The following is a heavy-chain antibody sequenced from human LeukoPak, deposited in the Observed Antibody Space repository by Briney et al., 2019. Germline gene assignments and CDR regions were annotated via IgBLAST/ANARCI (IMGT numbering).Heavy chain of an antibody. J-gene: IGHJ4*02. CDR2: IFHSGDT. D-gene: IGHD6-13*01. Sequence: PSETLSLTCTVSGGSISGGDYYWSWIRQPPGKGLEWIGYIFHSGDTYCKPSLKSRVTISMDKSTNQFSLKLTSVTAADTAVYYCARHGEAAADTAFDYWGQGTLVTVSS. V-gene: IGHV4-30-2*01. CDR3: ARHGEAAADTAFDY. CDR1: GGSISGGDYY.